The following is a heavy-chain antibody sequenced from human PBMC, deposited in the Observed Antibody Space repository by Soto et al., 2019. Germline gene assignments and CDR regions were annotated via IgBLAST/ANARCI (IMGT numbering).Heavy chain of an antibody. Sequence: SETLSLTCTVSGGSISSSSYYWGWIRQPPGKGLEWIGSIYYSGSTYYNPSLKSRVTISVDTSKNQFSLKLSSVTAADTAVYYCARQGGAILTGYYSPVFFDYWGQGTLVTVSS. D-gene: IGHD3-9*01. CDR2: IYYSGST. J-gene: IGHJ4*02. V-gene: IGHV4-39*01. CDR1: GGSISSSSYY. CDR3: ARQGGAILTGYYSPVFFDY.